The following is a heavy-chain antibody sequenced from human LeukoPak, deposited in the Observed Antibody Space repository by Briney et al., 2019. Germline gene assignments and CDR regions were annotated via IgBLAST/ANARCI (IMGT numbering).Heavy chain of an antibody. D-gene: IGHD2-2*01. Sequence: GESLKISCKGSGYSFTSYWIGWVRQMPGKGLEWTGIIYPGDSDTRYSPSFQGQVAISADKSISTAYLQWSSLKASDTAMYYCARRQGCSSTSCPPDYWGQGTLVTVSP. J-gene: IGHJ4*02. CDR2: IYPGDSDT. CDR1: GYSFTSYW. V-gene: IGHV5-51*01. CDR3: ARRQGCSSTSCPPDY.